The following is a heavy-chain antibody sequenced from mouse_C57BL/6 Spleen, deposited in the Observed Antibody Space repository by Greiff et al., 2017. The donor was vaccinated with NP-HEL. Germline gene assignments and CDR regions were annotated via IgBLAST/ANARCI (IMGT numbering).Heavy chain of an antibody. Sequence: VQLQQSGPELVKPGASVKISCKASGYAFSSSWMNWVKQRPGKGLEWIGRFYPGDGDTNYNGKFKGKATLTADKSSSTAYMQLSSLTSEDSAVYFCARWGYGYDYYAMDYWGQGTSVTVSS. CDR2: FYPGDGDT. CDR1: GYAFSSSW. V-gene: IGHV1-82*01. CDR3: ARWGYGYDYYAMDY. D-gene: IGHD2-2*01. J-gene: IGHJ4*01.